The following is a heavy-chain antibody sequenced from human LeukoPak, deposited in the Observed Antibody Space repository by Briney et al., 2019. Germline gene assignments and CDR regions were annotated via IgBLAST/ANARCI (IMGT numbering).Heavy chain of an antibody. CDR3: ARGTRVWGSYRERGNFDY. D-gene: IGHD3-16*02. Sequence: PSETLSLTCTVSGGSIGSYYWSWIRQPPGKGLEWIGYIYYSGSTNYNPSLKSRVTISVDTSKNQFSLKLSSVTAADTAVYYCARGTRVWGSYRERGNFDYWGQGTLVTVSS. J-gene: IGHJ4*02. CDR1: GGSIGSYY. V-gene: IGHV4-59*01. CDR2: IYYSGST.